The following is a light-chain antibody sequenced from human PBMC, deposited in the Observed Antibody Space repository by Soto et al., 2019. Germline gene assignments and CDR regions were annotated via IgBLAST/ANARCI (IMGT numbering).Light chain of an antibody. CDR2: DVS. Sequence: QSALTQPASVSGSPGQSITISCTGTSCDVGGYHYVSWYQQHPGKAPKLMIYDVSTRPSGVSNRFSGSKSGNTASLTISGLQAEDEADYYCSSYTSSSSYVFGTGTKLTVL. CDR3: SSYTSSSSYV. J-gene: IGLJ1*01. V-gene: IGLV2-14*01. CDR1: SCDVGGYHY.